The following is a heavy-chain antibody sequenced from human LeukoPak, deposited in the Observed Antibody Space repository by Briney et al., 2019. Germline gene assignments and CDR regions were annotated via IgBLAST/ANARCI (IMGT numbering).Heavy chain of an antibody. V-gene: IGHV4-61*02. CDR1: GGSISSSSYY. CDR3: ARSETTVTTYYYYYYMDV. J-gene: IGHJ6*03. Sequence: SETLSLTCTVSGGSISSSSYYWSWIRQPAGKGLEWIGRIYTSGSTNYNPSLKSRVTMSVDTSKNQFSLKLSSVTAADTAVYYCARSETTVTTYYYYYYMDVWGKGTTVTVSS. D-gene: IGHD4-11*01. CDR2: IYTSGST.